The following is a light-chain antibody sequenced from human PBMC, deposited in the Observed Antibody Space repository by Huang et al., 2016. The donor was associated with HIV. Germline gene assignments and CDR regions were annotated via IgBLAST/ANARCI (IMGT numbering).Light chain of an antibody. V-gene: IGKV1-5*03. CDR2: KAS. CDR3: QQYYSYSLT. Sequence: DIQMTQSPSTLSASVGDRVTITCRASESISSWLAWYQQKPGKAPKVLIYKASSLESGVPSRFSGSGSGTEFTLTISSLQSDDFATYFCQQYYSYSLTFGQGTKVAIK. CDR1: ESISSW. J-gene: IGKJ1*01.